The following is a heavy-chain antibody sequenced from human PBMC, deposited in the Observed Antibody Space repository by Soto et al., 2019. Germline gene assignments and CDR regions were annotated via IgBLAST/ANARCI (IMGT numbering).Heavy chain of an antibody. V-gene: IGHV3-48*03. CDR1: GFTFSSYA. CDR3: ASLVVVAAENDY. J-gene: IGHJ4*02. CDR2: ISSSGSTI. D-gene: IGHD2-15*01. Sequence: EVQLVESGGGLVQPGGSLRLSCAASGFTFSSYAMNWVRQAPGKGLEWVSYISSSGSTIYYADSVKGRFTISRDNAKNSLYLQMNSLRAEDTAVYYCASLVVVAAENDYWGQGTLVTVSS.